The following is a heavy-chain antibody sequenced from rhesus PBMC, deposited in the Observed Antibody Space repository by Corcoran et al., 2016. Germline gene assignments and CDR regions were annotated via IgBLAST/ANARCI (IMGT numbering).Heavy chain of an antibody. Sequence: QVQLEESGPGLVKPSETLSLTCASSGGYISGYYWNWLRTPPGTGLAWIGYIGGSSGSTYYNPSLKRRVTISTDTSKNQLSLRLSSVTAADTAVYYCARDRGSSSWDYWGQGVLVTVSS. D-gene: IGHD6-13*01. J-gene: IGHJ4*01. CDR2: IGGSSGST. V-gene: IGHV4S5*01. CDR3: ARDRGSSSWDY. CDR1: GGYISGYY.